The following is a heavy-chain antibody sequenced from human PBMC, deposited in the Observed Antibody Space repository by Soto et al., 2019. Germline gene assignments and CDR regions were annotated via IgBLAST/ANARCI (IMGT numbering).Heavy chain of an antibody. D-gene: IGHD2-15*01. CDR1: GGTFSSYA. V-gene: IGHV1-69*12. CDR2: IISIFGTA. J-gene: IGHJ4*02. Sequence: QVQLVQSGAEVKKPGSSVKVSCKASGGTFSSYAISWVRQAPGQGLEWMGGIISIFGTANYAQKFQGRVTITADESTSTDYMELSSLRSEDTAVYYCARESRYCSGGSCYFLPGIDYWGQGTLVTVSS. CDR3: ARESRYCSGGSCYFLPGIDY.